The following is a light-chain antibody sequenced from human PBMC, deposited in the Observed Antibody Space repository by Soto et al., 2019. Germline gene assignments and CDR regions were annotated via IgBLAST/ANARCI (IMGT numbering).Light chain of an antibody. CDR3: QQYNSYSYT. CDR1: QSISSW. J-gene: IGKJ2*01. CDR2: KAS. Sequence: DIQMTQSPSTLSASVGDRVTITCRASQSISSWLAWYQQKPGKAPKLLIYKASSLESGVPSSFRGSGSGTEFTLTISSLQPDDFATYYCQQYNSYSYTFGQGTKLEIK. V-gene: IGKV1-5*03.